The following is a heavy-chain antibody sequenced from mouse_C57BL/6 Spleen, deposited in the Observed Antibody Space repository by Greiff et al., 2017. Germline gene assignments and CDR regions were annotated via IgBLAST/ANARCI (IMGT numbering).Heavy chain of an antibody. CDR3: ANSSNYAMDY. V-gene: IGHV1-54*01. J-gene: IGHJ4*01. CDR1: GYAFTNYL. D-gene: IGHD3-2*02. CDR2: INPGSGGT. Sequence: QVQLKESGAELVRPGTSVKVSCKASGYAFTNYLIEWVKQRPGQGLEWIGVINPGSGGTNYNEKFKGKATLTADKSSSTAYMQLSSLTSEDSAVYFCANSSNYAMDYWGQGTSVTVSS.